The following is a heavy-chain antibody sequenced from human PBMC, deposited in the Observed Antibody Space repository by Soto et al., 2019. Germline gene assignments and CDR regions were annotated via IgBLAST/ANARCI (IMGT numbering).Heavy chain of an antibody. CDR3: AKGYYFWSGYSNIYYGMEV. D-gene: IGHD3-3*01. Sequence: GGSLRLSCEASGFTFSDYGMYWVRQAPGKGLEWVSLISYDGRTTYYVDSVKGRFTISRDNSKNTLYLQMNSLRVEDTAVYFFAKGYYFWSGYSNIYYGMEVWAQGTTVTVS. V-gene: IGHV3-30*18. J-gene: IGHJ6*02. CDR1: GFTFSDYG. CDR2: ISYDGRTT.